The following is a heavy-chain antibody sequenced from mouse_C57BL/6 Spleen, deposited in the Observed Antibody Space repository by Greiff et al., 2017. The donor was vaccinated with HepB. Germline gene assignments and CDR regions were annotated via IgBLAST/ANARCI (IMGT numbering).Heavy chain of an antibody. CDR2: ISNGVGST. V-gene: IGHV5-12*01. Sequence: EVKLVESGGGLVQPGGSLKLSCAASGFTFSDYYMYWVRQTPEKRLELVAYISNGVGSTYYPDTVKGRFTISRDNAKNTLYLQMSRLKSEDTAVYYCARPLYAMDYWGQGTSDTVSS. CDR1: GFTFSDYY. CDR3: ARPLYAMDY. J-gene: IGHJ4*01.